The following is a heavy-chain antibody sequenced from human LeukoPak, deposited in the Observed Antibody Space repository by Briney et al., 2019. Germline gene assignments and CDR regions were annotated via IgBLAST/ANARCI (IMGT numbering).Heavy chain of an antibody. Sequence: SQTLSLTCAISGDSVSSNSAAWNWIRQSPSRGLEWLGRTYYRSKWYNDYAVSVKSRITINPDTSKNQFSLQLNSVTPEDTAVYYCARGLTYYYDSSGYYEFDYLGQGTLVTVSS. CDR2: TYYRSKWYN. J-gene: IGHJ4*02. D-gene: IGHD3-22*01. V-gene: IGHV6-1*01. CDR1: GDSVSSNSAA. CDR3: ARGLTYYYDSSGYYEFDY.